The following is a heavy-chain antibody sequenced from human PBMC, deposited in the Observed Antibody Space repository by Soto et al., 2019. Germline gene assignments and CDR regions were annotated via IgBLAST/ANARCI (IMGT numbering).Heavy chain of an antibody. CDR3: ASVTFGGIVLAH. CDR2: IYFNGNT. J-gene: IGHJ4*02. CDR1: AASFSKYY. D-gene: IGHD3-16*01. V-gene: IGHV4-59*01. Sequence: PSETLSLTCTVSAASFSKYYWTWIRQPPGKGLEWIGYIYFNGNTKYNHSLEGRLTISIDTSKKEFSLKLTSVTAADAAVYYCASVTFGGIVLAHWGQGTLVTVSS.